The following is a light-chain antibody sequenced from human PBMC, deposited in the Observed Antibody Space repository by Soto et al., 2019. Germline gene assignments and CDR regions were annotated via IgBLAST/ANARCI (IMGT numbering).Light chain of an antibody. CDR1: QDIGND. V-gene: IGKV1-6*01. J-gene: IGKJ5*01. Sequence: IQMTQSPSSLSAIAGDRVTIACRASQDIGNDLGWYQQMPGKAPKLLIFAASTLQSGVSSRFSGSGSGTHFTLTISRLEPEDFAVFYCQHYDSLPITFGQGTRLEIK. CDR2: AAS. CDR3: QHYDSLPIT.